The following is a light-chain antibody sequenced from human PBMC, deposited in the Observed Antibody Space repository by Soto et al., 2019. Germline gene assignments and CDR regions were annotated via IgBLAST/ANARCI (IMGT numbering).Light chain of an antibody. CDR1: QSVSGW. Sequence: DIQMTQSPSTLSGSVGDRVTITCRASQSVSGWLAWYQQKPGEAPKLLIYDASALPRGVPSRFSGSGSGTKFTLTIASPQPDDFATYYCQQYETFSGTLGPGTKVDIK. CDR3: QQYETFSGT. J-gene: IGKJ1*01. V-gene: IGKV1-5*01. CDR2: DAS.